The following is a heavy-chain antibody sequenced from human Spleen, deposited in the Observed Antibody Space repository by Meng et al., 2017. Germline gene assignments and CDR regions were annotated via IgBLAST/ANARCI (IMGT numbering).Heavy chain of an antibody. CDR2: ISSSDSNV. J-gene: IGHJ4*02. Sequence: QVQLVESGGGLVKPGGSLRLSCAASGFIFSDYYMSWIRQAPGKGLEWVSCISSSDSNVYSADSMKGRFSISRDNAKNSLYLQMSSLRAEDTAVYYCARVGRVGPAIYFDYWGQGTLVTVSS. CDR1: GFIFSDYY. CDR3: ARVGRVGPAIYFDY. D-gene: IGHD6-25*01. V-gene: IGHV3-11*01.